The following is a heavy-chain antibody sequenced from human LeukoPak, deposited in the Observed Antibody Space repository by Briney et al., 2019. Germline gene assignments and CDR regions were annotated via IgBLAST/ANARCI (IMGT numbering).Heavy chain of an antibody. D-gene: IGHD3-22*01. CDR1: GFTFDDYA. Sequence: GGSLRLSCAASGFTFDDYAMHWVRQAPGKGLEWVSGISWNSGSIGYADSVKGRFTISRDNAKNSLYLQMNSLRAEGTALYYCAKVGSSGAFDIWGQGTMVTVSS. CDR2: ISWNSGSI. J-gene: IGHJ3*02. CDR3: AKVGSSGAFDI. V-gene: IGHV3-9*01.